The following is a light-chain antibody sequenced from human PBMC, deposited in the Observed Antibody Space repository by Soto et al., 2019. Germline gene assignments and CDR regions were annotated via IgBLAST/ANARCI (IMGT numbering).Light chain of an antibody. Sequence: QSVLTQPASVSGSPGQSITISCTGTSSDVGSYNLVSWYQQHPGKAPKLMIYEVSNRPSGVSNRFSGSKSGNTASLTISGLQAEDEADYYCCSYTTSNSRQIVFGTGTMVTVL. CDR3: CSYTTSNSRQIV. V-gene: IGLV2-14*02. CDR1: SSDVGSYNL. J-gene: IGLJ1*01. CDR2: EVS.